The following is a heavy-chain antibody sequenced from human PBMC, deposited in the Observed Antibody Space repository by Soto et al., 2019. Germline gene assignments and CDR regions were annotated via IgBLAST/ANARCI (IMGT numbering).Heavy chain of an antibody. D-gene: IGHD1-1*01. J-gene: IGHJ4*02. V-gene: IGHV4-59*01. CDR3: ARERTPRTGFDY. CDR2: MYFTGAT. CDR1: VGSITGYY. Sequence: SETLSLTCSVSVGSITGYYWSWIRQPPGRGLEWIGYMYFTGATNSNPSLKSRVTISVDTSKNQFSLRLSSVTAADTAVYYCARERTPRTGFDYWGRGTLVTVSS.